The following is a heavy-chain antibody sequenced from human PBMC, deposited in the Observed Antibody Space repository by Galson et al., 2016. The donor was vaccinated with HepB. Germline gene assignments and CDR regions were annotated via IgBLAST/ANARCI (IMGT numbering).Heavy chain of an antibody. J-gene: IGHJ4*02. Sequence: PLRLSCAASGFTFTSFPMHWVRQAPGMGLEYVSGLSRDGYSADYADSVKGRFTVSRDVSKSTLYLQMNSLRPEDTALYYCTILRGGNYWGQGTQVTVAS. V-gene: IGHV3-64D*09. CDR1: GFTFTSFP. CDR2: LSRDGYSA. D-gene: IGHD3-16*01. CDR3: TILRGGNY.